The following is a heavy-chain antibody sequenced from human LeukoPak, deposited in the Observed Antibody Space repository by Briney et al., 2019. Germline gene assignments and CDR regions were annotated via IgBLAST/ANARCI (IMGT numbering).Heavy chain of an antibody. CDR2: INPSGGST. Sequence: ASVTVSCKASGYTFTSYYMHWVRQAPGQGLGWMGIINPSGGSTSYAQKFQGRVTMTRDTSTSTVYMELSSLRSEDTAVYYCARSRFAYDSSGGDAFDIWGQGTMVTVSS. CDR1: GYTFTSYY. V-gene: IGHV1-46*01. D-gene: IGHD3-22*01. J-gene: IGHJ3*02. CDR3: ARSRFAYDSSGGDAFDI.